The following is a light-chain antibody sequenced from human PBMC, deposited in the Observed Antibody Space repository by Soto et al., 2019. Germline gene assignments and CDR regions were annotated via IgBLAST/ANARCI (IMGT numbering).Light chain of an antibody. V-gene: IGKV3-15*01. CDR2: AAS. CDR3: QQYNNWPPSRT. J-gene: IGKJ2*02. Sequence: EIVMTQSPATLSVSPGERATLSCRASQSVSSNLAWYQQKPGQAPRLLIFAASTRATGIPARFSGSGSGTEFTLTISSLQSEDFALYYCQQYNNWPPSRTFGQGTELEIK. CDR1: QSVSSN.